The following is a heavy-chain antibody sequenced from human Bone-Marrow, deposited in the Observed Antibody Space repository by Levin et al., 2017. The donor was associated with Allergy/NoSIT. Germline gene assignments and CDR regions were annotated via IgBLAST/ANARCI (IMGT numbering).Heavy chain of an antibody. V-gene: IGHV3-43D*04. J-gene: IGHJ6*02. CDR3: AKDIISLSGLEATDYFFGLAV. CDR2: INWDGVTT. CDR1: GFTFDDYA. Sequence: GGSLRLSCTASGFTFDDYAMHWVRQVPGRGLEWVSVINWDGVTTQYSDSVKGRFTISRDNSKNLLYLQMNSLRPEDTALYYCAKDIISLSGLEATDYFFGLAVWGQGTTVTVSS. D-gene: IGHD3/OR15-3a*01.